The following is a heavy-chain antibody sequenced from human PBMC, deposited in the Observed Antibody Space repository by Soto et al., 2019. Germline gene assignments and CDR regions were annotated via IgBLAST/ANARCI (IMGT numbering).Heavy chain of an antibody. CDR3: AQRYGGNYYRWYLDS. CDR2: SCWNDGK. V-gene: IGHV2-5*01. J-gene: IGHJ4*02. CDR1: GFSLSTRAAS. D-gene: IGHD1-26*01. Sequence: SGRTLGNPTQTLTVPCPFSGFSLSTRAASLGWIRQSPGKASEWLSLSCWNDGKRYNAGLKSRLTITTDTSKNQVVLTMTDLDPVDTASSFCAQRYGGNYYRWYLDSWGQGTLVTVSS.